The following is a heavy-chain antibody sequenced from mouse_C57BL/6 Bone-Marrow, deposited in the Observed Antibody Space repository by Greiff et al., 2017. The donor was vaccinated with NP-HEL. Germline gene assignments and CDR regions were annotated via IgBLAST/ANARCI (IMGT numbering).Heavy chain of an antibody. CDR3: TTFTMDY. CDR2: IDPENGDT. CDR1: GFNFKDYY. V-gene: IGHV14-4*01. Sequence: EVQLQQSGAELVRPGASVKLSCTASGFNFKDYYMHWVKQRPEQGLEWIGLIDPENGDTEYASKFQGKATITADTSSITAYLQLSGLTSEDTAVYYCTTFTMDYWGQGTSVTVSS. J-gene: IGHJ4*01.